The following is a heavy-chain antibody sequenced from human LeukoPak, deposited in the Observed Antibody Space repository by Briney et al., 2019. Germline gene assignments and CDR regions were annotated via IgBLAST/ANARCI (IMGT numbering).Heavy chain of an antibody. Sequence: GGSLRLSCAASGFTFSNYEMNWVRQAPGKGLEWVSYISSSGSTIYYADSVKGRFTISRDNAKNSLYLQMNSLRAEDTAVYYCASASRFYYNWFDPWGQGTLVTVSS. CDR1: GFTFSNYE. J-gene: IGHJ5*02. CDR2: ISSSGSTI. CDR3: ASASRFYYNWFDP. D-gene: IGHD3-22*01. V-gene: IGHV3-48*03.